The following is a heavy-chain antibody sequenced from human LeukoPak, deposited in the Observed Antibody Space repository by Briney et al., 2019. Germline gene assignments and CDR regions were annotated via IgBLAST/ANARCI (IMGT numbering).Heavy chain of an antibody. V-gene: IGHV4-59*01. J-gene: IGHJ4*02. CDR2: IYYSGST. CDR1: GGSFSGYY. CDR3: ARGGGYDFWSGYGTYYFDY. D-gene: IGHD3-3*01. Sequence: SETLSLTCQVYGGSFSGYYWSWIRQPPGKGLEWIGYIYYSGSTNYNPSLKSRVTISVDTSKNQFSLKLSSVTAADTAVYYCARGGGYDFWSGYGTYYFDYWGQGTLVTVSS.